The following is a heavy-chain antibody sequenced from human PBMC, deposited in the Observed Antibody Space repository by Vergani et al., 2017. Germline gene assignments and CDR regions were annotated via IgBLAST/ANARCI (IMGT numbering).Heavy chain of an antibody. CDR2: IYYSGGT. D-gene: IGHD6-13*01. V-gene: IGHV4-39*07. Sequence: QVQLQESGPGLVKPSETLSLTCTVSGGSISSSSYYWGWIRQPPGKGLEWIGSIYYSGGTYYNPSLKSRVTISVDTSKNQFYLKLSSVTAADTAVYYCARDRSIAAAGSYYYYGMDVWGQGTTVTVSS. J-gene: IGHJ6*02. CDR1: GGSISSSSYY. CDR3: ARDRSIAAAGSYYYYGMDV.